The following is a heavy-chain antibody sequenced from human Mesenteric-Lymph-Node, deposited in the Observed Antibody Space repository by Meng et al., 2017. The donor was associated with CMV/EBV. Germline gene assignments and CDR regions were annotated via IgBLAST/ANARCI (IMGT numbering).Heavy chain of an antibody. CDR2: IYYSGSSGST. J-gene: IGHJ4*02. CDR3: AGLGPRRLDH. D-gene: IGHD6-25*01. V-gene: IGHV4-30-4*01. Sequence: SETLSLTCTVSGGSTISSDFYWTWIRQPPGKSLEWIGNIYYSGSSGSTHYNPSLKSRITISVDTSENQFSLTLRSVTAVDTAVYYCAGLGPRRLDHWGQGTLVTVSS. CDR1: GGSTISSDFY.